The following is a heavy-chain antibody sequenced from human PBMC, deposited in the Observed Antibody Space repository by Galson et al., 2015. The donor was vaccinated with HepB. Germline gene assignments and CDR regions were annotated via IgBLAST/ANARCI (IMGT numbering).Heavy chain of an antibody. Sequence: SLRLSCAASGFTFTNYAMTWVRQAPGKGLEWFSGINDSGDSTFYADSVKGRFTVSRDNSKNTLYLQMNSLRAEDTAVYYCAKDISSGWPRPPDYWGQGTLVTVSS. CDR1: GFTFTNYA. CDR3: AKDISSGWPRPPDY. CDR2: INDSGDST. D-gene: IGHD6-19*01. V-gene: IGHV3-23*01. J-gene: IGHJ4*02.